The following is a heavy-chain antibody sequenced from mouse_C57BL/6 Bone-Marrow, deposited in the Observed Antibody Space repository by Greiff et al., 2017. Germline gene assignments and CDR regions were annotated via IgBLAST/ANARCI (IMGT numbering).Heavy chain of an antibody. CDR3: ARDLYYYYDGDYYAMDY. V-gene: IGHV1-81*01. Sequence: QVQLQQSGAELARPGASVKLSCKASGYTFTSYGISWVKQRTGQGLEWIGEIYPRSGNTYYNEKFKGKATLTADKSSSTAYMELRSLTSEDAAVYCCARDLYYYYDGDYYAMDYWGQGTSVTVAS. CDR1: GYTFTSYG. CDR2: IYPRSGNT. J-gene: IGHJ4*01. D-gene: IGHD2-4*01.